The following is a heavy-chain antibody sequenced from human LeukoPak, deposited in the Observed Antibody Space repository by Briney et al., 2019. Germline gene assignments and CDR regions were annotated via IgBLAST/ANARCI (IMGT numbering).Heavy chain of an antibody. D-gene: IGHD6-19*01. J-gene: IGHJ5*02. CDR3: ARVGCSDISCWTWLDP. V-gene: IGHV1-8*03. Sequence: GASVKVSCKASGYTFTTYDVNWVRQATGQGLEWMGRVNPNNGDRAYAQKFQGRVTITRDTSTNTVYMQLSSLKSDDTAVYYCARVGCSDISCWTWLDPWGQGTLVTVSS. CDR1: GYTFTTYD. CDR2: VNPNNGDR.